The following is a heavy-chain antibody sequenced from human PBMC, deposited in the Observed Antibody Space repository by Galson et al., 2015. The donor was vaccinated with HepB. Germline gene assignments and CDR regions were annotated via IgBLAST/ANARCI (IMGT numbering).Heavy chain of an antibody. J-gene: IGHJ4*02. V-gene: IGHV3-33*01. CDR2: IWYEGSKE. CDR3: ARDPSSMATAGRADY. CDR1: GFTFSSFG. Sequence: SLRLSCAASGFTFSSFGMHWVRQAPGKGLEWVAVIWYEGSKEEYADSVKGRFTISRDNSDNSLYLQMNNLRVEDTAVYYCARDPSSMATAGRADYWGQGTLVTVAS. D-gene: IGHD6-13*01.